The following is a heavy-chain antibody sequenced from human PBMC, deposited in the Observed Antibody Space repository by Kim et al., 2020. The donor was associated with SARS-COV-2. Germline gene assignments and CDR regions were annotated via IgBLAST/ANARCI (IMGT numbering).Heavy chain of an antibody. V-gene: IGHV4-34*01. CDR2: ST. CDR3: ARGHYDIYDY. D-gene: IGHD3-9*01. J-gene: IGHJ4*02. Sequence: STNYHPSLKSRVTISVDTSKNQFSLKLSSVTAADTAVYYCARGHYDIYDYWGQGTLVTVSS.